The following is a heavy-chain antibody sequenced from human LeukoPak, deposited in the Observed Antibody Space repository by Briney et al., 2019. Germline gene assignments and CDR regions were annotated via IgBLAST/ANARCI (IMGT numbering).Heavy chain of an antibody. J-gene: IGHJ4*02. CDR3: ARHKPSTSWSAADF. D-gene: IGHD6-13*01. Sequence: SETLSLTCTVSGGSIRFSPYYWGWFRQSPGEGLEWIGSISYHGNAYHTPSLKSRLTISVDTSKNQFSLELSSVTAADTAIYYCARHKPSTSWSAADFWGQGTLVAVSS. CDR2: ISYHGNA. CDR1: GGSIRFSPYY. V-gene: IGHV4-39*01.